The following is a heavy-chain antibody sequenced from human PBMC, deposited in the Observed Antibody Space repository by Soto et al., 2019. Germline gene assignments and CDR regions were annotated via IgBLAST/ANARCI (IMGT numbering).Heavy chain of an antibody. J-gene: IGHJ4*02. CDR1: GFTFSSYA. V-gene: IGHV3-30-3*01. CDR3: AREALNQWELLGNYYFDY. D-gene: IGHD1-26*01. Sequence: GGSLRLSCAASGFTFSSYAMHWVRQAPGKGLEWVAVISYDGSNKYYADSVKGRFTISRDNSKNTLYLQMNSLRAEDTAVYYCAREALNQWELLGNYYFDYWGQGTLVTVSS. CDR2: ISYDGSNK.